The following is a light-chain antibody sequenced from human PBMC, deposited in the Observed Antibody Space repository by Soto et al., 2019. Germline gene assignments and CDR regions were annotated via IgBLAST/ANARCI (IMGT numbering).Light chain of an antibody. Sequence: QSVLTQPPSASGSPGQSLTISCTGTSSDVGGYNYVSWYQQLPGKAPKLIIYEVSKRPSGVPDRFSGSKSGNTASLTVSGLQSEDEADYHCCSYAGSYTYVFGTGTKLTVL. V-gene: IGLV2-8*01. CDR3: CSYAGSYTYV. J-gene: IGLJ1*01. CDR2: EVS. CDR1: SSDVGGYNY.